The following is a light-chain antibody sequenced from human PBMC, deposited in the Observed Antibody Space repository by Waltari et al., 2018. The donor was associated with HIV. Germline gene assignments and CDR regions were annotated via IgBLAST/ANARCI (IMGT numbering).Light chain of an antibody. J-gene: IGLJ2*01. Sequence: SFELTQPPSVSVSPGQTASITCSGDNLGDRYVSWYQQKPGQSPVLVMYQDFKRPSGIPERFSGSNSGNTATLAISGTQAMDEADYYCQAWDSSTAWLFGGGTKLTVL. CDR1: NLGDRY. V-gene: IGLV3-1*01. CDR3: QAWDSSTAWL. CDR2: QDF.